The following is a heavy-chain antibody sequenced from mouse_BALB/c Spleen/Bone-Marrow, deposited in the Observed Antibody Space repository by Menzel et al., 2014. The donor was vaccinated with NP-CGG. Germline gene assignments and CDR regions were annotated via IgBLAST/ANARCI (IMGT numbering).Heavy chain of an antibody. J-gene: IGHJ4*01. CDR2: IDPSDSET. CDR1: GYTFTSYW. CDR3: ARALGDGYYYAMDY. Sequence: VQLQQSEAELVKPGAPVKLSCKASGYTFTSYWMNWVKQRPGRGLEWIGRIDPSDSETHYNQKFKDKATLTVDKSSSTAYIQLSSLTSEDSAVYYCARALGDGYYYAMDYWGQGTSVTVSS. V-gene: IGHV1-69*02. D-gene: IGHD2-3*01.